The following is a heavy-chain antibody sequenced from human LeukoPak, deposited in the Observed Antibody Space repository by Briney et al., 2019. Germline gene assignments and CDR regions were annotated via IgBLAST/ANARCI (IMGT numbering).Heavy chain of an antibody. D-gene: IGHD4-11*01. Sequence: GASVNVSCKASGYTFTSNGISWVRQAAGQGLEWMGWISAYNGNTNYAQKLQGRVTMTTDTSTSTAYMELRSLRSDDTAVYYCARVYTTVTTTEAFDIWGQGTMVTVSS. CDR1: GYTFTSNG. J-gene: IGHJ3*02. V-gene: IGHV1-18*01. CDR3: ARVYTTVTTTEAFDI. CDR2: ISAYNGNT.